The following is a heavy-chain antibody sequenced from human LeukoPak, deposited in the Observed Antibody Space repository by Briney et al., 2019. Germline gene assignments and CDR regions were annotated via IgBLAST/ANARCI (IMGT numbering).Heavy chain of an antibody. CDR2: ISSDGNNE. CDR3: ARGGSSWYLDV. Sequence: GGSLRLSCAASGFTFSNYAMHWVRQAPGKGLEWVAVISSDGNNEYYADSMKGRFSISRDNSKNTLYVQMNSLRAEDTAVYYCARGGSSWYLDVWGKGTTVTVSS. J-gene: IGHJ6*03. CDR1: GFTFSNYA. V-gene: IGHV3-30*04. D-gene: IGHD6-13*01.